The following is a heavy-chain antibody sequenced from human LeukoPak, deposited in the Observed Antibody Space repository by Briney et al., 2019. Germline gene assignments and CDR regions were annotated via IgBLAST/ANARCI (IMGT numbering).Heavy chain of an antibody. V-gene: IGHV4-59*08. CDR1: GGSISPYY. CDR2: IYYSGTT. J-gene: IGHJ5*01. CDR3: ARSIPAAGRWFDS. D-gene: IGHD6-25*01. Sequence: PSETLSPTCTVSGGSISPYYWSWIRQPPGKGLEWIGYIYYSGTTKYNPSLKSRVTISVDTSKNQFSLNLSSVTAADTAVYYCARSIPAAGRWFDSWGQGTLVTVSS.